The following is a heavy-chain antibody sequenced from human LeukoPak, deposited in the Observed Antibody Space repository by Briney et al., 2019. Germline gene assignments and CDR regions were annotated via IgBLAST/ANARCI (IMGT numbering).Heavy chain of an antibody. J-gene: IGHJ4*02. V-gene: IGHV3-30*02. CDR2: IRYDGSNK. D-gene: IGHD5-18*01. Sequence: GGSLRLSCAASVFTFSSYGMHWVRQAPGKGLEWVAFIRYDGSNKYYADSVKGRFTISRDNSKNTLYLQMNSLRAEDTAVYYCFSCGYSHLSIRPFDYWGQGTLVTVSS. CDR3: FSCGYSHLSIRPFDY. CDR1: VFTFSSYG.